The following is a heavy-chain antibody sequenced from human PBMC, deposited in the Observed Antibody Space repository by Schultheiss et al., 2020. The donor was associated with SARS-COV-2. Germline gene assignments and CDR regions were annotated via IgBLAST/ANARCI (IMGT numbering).Heavy chain of an antibody. V-gene: IGHV2-26*01. D-gene: IGHD3-22*01. CDR3: ARTPVSAYYDSSGYYPLFDY. CDR1: GFSLSNARMG. Sequence: SGPTLVKPTETLTLTCTVSGFSLSNARMGVSWIRQPPGKALEWLAHIFSNDEKSYSTSLKSRLTISKDTSKSQVVLTMTNMDPVDTATYYCARTPVSAYYDSSGYYPLFDYWGQGTLVTVSS. CDR2: IFSNDEK. J-gene: IGHJ4*02.